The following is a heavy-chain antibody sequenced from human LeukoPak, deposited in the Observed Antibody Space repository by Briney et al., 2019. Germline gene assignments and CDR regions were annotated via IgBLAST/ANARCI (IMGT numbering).Heavy chain of an antibody. CDR3: ARDQVAAAGTPSGDY. CDR2: ISAYNGNT. CDR1: GYTFTSYG. Sequence: ASVKVSCKASGYTFTSYGISWVRQAPGQGLEWMGWISAYNGNTNYAQKLQGRVTMTTDTSTSTAYMELRSLRSDDTAVYYCARDQVAAAGTPSGDYWGQGTLVTVSS. J-gene: IGHJ4*02. D-gene: IGHD6-13*01. V-gene: IGHV1-18*01.